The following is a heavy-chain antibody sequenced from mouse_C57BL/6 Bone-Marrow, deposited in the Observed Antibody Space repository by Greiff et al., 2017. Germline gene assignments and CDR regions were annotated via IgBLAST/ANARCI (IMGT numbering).Heavy chain of an antibody. D-gene: IGHD1-2*01. Sequence: VQLQQPGAELVMPGASVKLSCKASGYTFTSYWMHWVKQRPGQGLEWIGEIDPSDSYTNYNQKFKGKSTLTVDKSSSTAYLTLSSLTSEDSAVYYCARESLITTAFDYWGQGTTLTVSS. CDR2: IDPSDSYT. CDR3: ARESLITTAFDY. J-gene: IGHJ2*01. CDR1: GYTFTSYW. V-gene: IGHV1-69*01.